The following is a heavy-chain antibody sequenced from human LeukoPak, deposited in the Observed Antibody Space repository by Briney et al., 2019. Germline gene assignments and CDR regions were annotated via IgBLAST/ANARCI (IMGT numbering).Heavy chain of an antibody. V-gene: IGHV3-48*01. D-gene: IGHD2-2*01. CDR2: ISSSSSTI. Sequence: PGGSLRLSCAASGFTFSSYSTNWVRQAPGKGLEWVSYISSSSSTIYYADSVKGRFTISRDNAKNSLYLQMNSLRAEDTAVYYCAREDIVVVPAAEFDYWGQGTLVTVSS. CDR1: GFTFSSYS. J-gene: IGHJ4*02. CDR3: AREDIVVVPAAEFDY.